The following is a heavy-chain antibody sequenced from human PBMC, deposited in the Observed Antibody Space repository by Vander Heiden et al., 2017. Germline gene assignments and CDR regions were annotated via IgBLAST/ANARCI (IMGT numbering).Heavy chain of an antibody. Sequence: QVQLVESGGGVVQPGRSLRLSCAASGFTFSSYGMQGVRQAPGKGLEWVAVIWYDGSNKYYADSVKGRFTISRDNSKNTLYLQMNSLRAEDTAVYYCARGVLDYDREIYYYYYGMDVWGQGTTVTVSS. J-gene: IGHJ6*02. CDR1: GFTFSSYG. D-gene: IGHD3-22*01. V-gene: IGHV3-33*01. CDR2: IWYDGSNK. CDR3: ARGVLDYDREIYYYYYGMDV.